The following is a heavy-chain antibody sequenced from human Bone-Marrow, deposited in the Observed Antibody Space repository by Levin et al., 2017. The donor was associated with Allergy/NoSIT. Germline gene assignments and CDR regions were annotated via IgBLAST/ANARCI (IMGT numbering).Heavy chain of an antibody. Sequence: ASVKVSCSASGFTFGSYAMVWVRQAPGKGLEYVSAISSYGSGTYYSDSLKGRFTISRDNRKNTLYLQMGSLRAEDTAVYYCVKDNFTNPRGAFDVWGPGTVVTVSS. V-gene: IGHV3-64D*06. D-gene: IGHD2-8*01. CDR3: VKDNFTNPRGAFDV. CDR2: ISSYGSGT. J-gene: IGHJ3*01. CDR1: GFTFGSYA.